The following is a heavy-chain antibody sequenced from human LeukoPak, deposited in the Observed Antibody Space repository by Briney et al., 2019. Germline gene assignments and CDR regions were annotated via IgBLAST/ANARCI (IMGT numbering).Heavy chain of an antibody. CDR3: AKDSSGSSWYWDY. D-gene: IGHD6-13*01. CDR1: GFSFSSYG. J-gene: IGHJ4*02. CDR2: IRYDGSNK. Sequence: GGSLRLSCAASGFSFSSYGMHWVRQAPGKGLEWVTFIRYDGSNKYYADSVKGRFTISRDNSKNTLYLQMNSLRTEDTAVYYCAKDSSGSSWYWDYWGQGTLVTVSS. V-gene: IGHV3-30*02.